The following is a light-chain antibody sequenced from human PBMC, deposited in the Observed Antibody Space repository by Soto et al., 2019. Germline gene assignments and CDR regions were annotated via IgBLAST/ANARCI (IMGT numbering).Light chain of an antibody. CDR2: AAS. V-gene: IGKV1-12*01. Sequence: DIQMTQSPSSVSASVGDRVTITCRASQSISSSLAWYQQKPGTVPKLLIYAASSLQSGVPSRFSGSGAGTEFTLSITSLQPEDFGTYYCQQGDSFPITFGPWTRLDIK. CDR1: QSISSS. CDR3: QQGDSFPIT. J-gene: IGKJ5*01.